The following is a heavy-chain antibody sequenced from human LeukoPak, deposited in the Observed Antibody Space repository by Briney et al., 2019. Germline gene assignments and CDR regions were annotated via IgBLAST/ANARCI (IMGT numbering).Heavy chain of an antibody. J-gene: IGHJ4*02. D-gene: IGHD6-19*01. CDR2: IKRDGSDK. CDR3: ARALYNRGWYPDYFDS. V-gene: IGHV3-7*01. Sequence: GGSLRLSCAASGFTFSSYWMSWVRQAPGKGLEWVANIKRDGSDKYYVGSVEGRFTISRDNDKNSLYLQMSSLRAEDTAIYYCARALYNRGWYPDYFDSLGQGALVPVSS. CDR1: GFTFSSYW.